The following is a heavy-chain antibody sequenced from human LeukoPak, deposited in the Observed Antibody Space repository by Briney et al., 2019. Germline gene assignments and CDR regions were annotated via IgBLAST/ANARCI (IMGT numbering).Heavy chain of an antibody. Sequence: ASVKVSCKASGYTFTGYHMHWVRQAPGQGLEWMGWIIAYNGNTNYAQKLQGRVTMTTDTSTSTAYMELRSLRSDDTAVYYCARAGYDLLTLAPDPANDYWGQGTLVTVSS. V-gene: IGHV1-18*04. CDR3: ARAGYDLLTLAPDPANDY. CDR2: IIAYNGNT. D-gene: IGHD3-9*01. CDR1: GYTFTGYH. J-gene: IGHJ4*02.